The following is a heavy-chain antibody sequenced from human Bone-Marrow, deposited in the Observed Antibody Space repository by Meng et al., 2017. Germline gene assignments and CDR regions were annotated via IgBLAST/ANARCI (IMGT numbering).Heavy chain of an antibody. V-gene: IGHV3-15*01. CDR2: IKSKTDGETP. D-gene: IGHD1-1*01. Sequence: VVLVGSGGGLVRPGGSLGLSCAASGFTFSNAWMSWVRQAPGRGLEWVARIKSKTDGETPDYAAPVKGRFTISRDDSKNTLYLQMHSLKTEDTAVYYCNWNDFGDYWGQGALVTVSS. CDR1: GFTFSNAW. J-gene: IGHJ4*02. CDR3: NWNDFGDY.